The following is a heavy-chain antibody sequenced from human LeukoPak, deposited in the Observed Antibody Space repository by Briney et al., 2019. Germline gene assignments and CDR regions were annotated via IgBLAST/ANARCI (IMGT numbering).Heavy chain of an antibody. CDR3: ATSSSSVYAFDI. Sequence: GGSLRLSCAASGFTFSSYEMSWVRQAPGKGLEWFSYIGRSGSTVYYPDSVKGRFTISRDNAKNSLFLQINSLRAEDTAVYYCATSSSSVYAFDIWGQGTMVTVSS. CDR1: GFTFSSYE. V-gene: IGHV3-48*03. D-gene: IGHD6-6*01. J-gene: IGHJ3*02. CDR2: IGRSGSTV.